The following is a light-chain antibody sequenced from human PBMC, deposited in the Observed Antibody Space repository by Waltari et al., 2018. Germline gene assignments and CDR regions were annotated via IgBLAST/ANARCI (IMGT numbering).Light chain of an antibody. CDR1: PSVLHSSIDKNF. CDR3: QQYDSSPLT. CDR2: WAS. J-gene: IGKJ4*01. Sequence: QSPDHTAVSLGEKPTPPFKSHPSVLHSSIDKNFLAWYQQKAGQPPRLLIYWASTRASGVPDRFSGSGSGTDFTLTINSLQADDLAVYYCQQYDSSPLTFGGGTRVEIK. V-gene: IGKV4-1*01.